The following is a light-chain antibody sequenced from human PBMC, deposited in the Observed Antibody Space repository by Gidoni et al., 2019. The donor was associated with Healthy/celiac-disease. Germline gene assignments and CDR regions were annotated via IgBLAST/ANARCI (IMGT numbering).Light chain of an antibody. V-gene: IGKV2-30*01. CDR1: QSVVYSDGNTY. CDR3: MQGTHWTRT. J-gene: IGKJ2*01. Sequence: DVVMTQSPLTLLVTLGQPDSISCRSSQSVVYSDGNTYLNWFQQRTGQSPRRLIFKVSNRDYGVPDRISGSGSGTDVTLKISRVEAEDVGVYYCMQGTHWTRTFGQGTKLEIK. CDR2: KVS.